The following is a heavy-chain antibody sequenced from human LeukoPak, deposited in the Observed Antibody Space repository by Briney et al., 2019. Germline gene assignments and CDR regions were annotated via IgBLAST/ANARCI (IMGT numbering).Heavy chain of an antibody. CDR1: GFTFSNVW. J-gene: IGHJ4*02. Sequence: GGSLRLSCAASGFTFSNVWMSWVRQAPGKGLEWVGRIKTKTDGGTTEYAAPVKDRFTISRDNSKNTLYLQMNSLRAEDTAVYYCAKEFGDYDFDYWGQGTLVTVSS. D-gene: IGHD4-17*01. CDR3: AKEFGDYDFDY. CDR2: IKTKTDGGTT. V-gene: IGHV3-15*01.